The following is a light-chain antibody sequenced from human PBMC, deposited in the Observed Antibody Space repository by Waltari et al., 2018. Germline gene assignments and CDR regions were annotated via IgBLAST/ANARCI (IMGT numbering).Light chain of an antibody. CDR1: SSNIGSNY. J-gene: IGLJ2*01. Sequence: QSVLTQPPSASGTPGQRVTISCSGSSSNIGSNYVYWYRQLPGTAPKLLIYSNNPRPSGVPDRFSGSKSDTSASLAISGLRSEDEADYYCAAWDDSLSGPVFGGGTKLTVL. CDR2: SNN. V-gene: IGLV1-47*01. CDR3: AAWDDSLSGPV.